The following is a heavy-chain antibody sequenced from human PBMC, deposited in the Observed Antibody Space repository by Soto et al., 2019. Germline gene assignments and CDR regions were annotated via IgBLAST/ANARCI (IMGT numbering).Heavy chain of an antibody. D-gene: IGHD2-8*01. CDR3: ARGGVY. CDR1: GFTFSSHE. J-gene: IGHJ1*01. CDR2: ISGSGSTI. Sequence: GGSLRLSCEATGFTFSSHEMNWIRQTPGKRLEWVAKISGSGSTINYADSVKGRFTISRDNVQRTLHLQMDSLRVEDTGVYYCARGGVYWGRGTLVTVSS. V-gene: IGHV3-48*03.